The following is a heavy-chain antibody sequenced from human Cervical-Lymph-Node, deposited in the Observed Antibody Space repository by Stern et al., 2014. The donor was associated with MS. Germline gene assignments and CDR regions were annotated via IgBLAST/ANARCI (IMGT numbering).Heavy chain of an antibody. Sequence: EVQLVQSVGGLVKPGGSLRLSCAASGFTFSNHGMNWVRLAPGKGLEWVASTTKSDTYTHYADSVRGRFTISRDNAKNSLYLQMNSLRAEDTAVYYCARIFGNFFDNWGQGTLVTVSS. J-gene: IGHJ4*02. CDR1: GFTFSNHG. CDR2: TTKSDTYT. D-gene: IGHD3-10*01. V-gene: IGHV3-21*01. CDR3: ARIFGNFFDN.